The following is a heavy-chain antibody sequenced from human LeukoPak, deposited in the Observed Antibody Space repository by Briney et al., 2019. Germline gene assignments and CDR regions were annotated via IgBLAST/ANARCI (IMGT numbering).Heavy chain of an antibody. CDR3: ARGGTIQLWLRTYYYGMDV. Sequence: SETLSLTCAVYGGSFSGYYWSWIRQPPGKGLEWIGEINHSGSTNYNPSLKSRVTISVDTSKNQFSLKLSSVTAADTAVYYCARGGTIQLWLRTYYYGMDVWGQGTTVTVSS. J-gene: IGHJ6*02. CDR1: GGSFSGYY. CDR2: INHSGST. D-gene: IGHD5-18*01. V-gene: IGHV4-34*01.